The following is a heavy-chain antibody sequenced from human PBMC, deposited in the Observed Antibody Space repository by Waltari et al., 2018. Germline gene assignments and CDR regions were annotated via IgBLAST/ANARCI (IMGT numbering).Heavy chain of an antibody. J-gene: IGHJ4*02. CDR2: IWNDGSN. CDR3: ARYSGSYLDY. D-gene: IGHD1-26*01. Sequence: QVQLVESGGGVVQPGRSLTLSCGASGLTFSSYGFHWVRQAPGKGLEWVAAIWNDGSNFYADSVKCRFTISRDNSKKTVYLEMNSLRDGDTALYYCARYSGSYLDYWGQGTLVTVSS. CDR1: GLTFSSYG. V-gene: IGHV3-33*01.